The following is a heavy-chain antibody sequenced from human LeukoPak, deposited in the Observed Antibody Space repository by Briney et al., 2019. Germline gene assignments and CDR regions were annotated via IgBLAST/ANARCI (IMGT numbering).Heavy chain of an antibody. Sequence: PGGSLRLSCAASGFTFSSYGMPWVRQAPGKGLEWVAVISYDGSNKYYADSVKGRFTISRDNSKNTLYLQMNSLRAEDTAVYYCAKDLEAGSPFDYWGQGTLVTVSS. D-gene: IGHD3-10*01. V-gene: IGHV3-30*18. J-gene: IGHJ4*02. CDR2: ISYDGSNK. CDR3: AKDLEAGSPFDY. CDR1: GFTFSSYG.